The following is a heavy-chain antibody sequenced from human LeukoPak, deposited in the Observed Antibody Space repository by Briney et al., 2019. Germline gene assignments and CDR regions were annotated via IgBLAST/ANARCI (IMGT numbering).Heavy chain of an antibody. V-gene: IGHV4-39*01. J-gene: IGHJ4*02. CDR2: IYYSGST. CDR1: GGSISSSSYY. Sequence: PSETLSLTCTVSGGSISSSSYYWGWIRQPPGKGLEWIGSIYYSGSTYYNPSLKSRVTISVDTSKNQFSLKLSSVTAADTAVYYCARQEGYCSSTSCYVYYFDYWGQGTLVTVSS. CDR3: ARQEGYCSSTSCYVYYFDY. D-gene: IGHD2-2*01.